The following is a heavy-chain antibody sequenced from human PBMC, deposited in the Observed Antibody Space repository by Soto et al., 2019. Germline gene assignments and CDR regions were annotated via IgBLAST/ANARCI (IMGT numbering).Heavy chain of an antibody. D-gene: IGHD2-2*01. Sequence: GGSLRLSCAASGFTFSSYGMDWVRQAPGKGLEWVAVIWYDGSNKYYADSVKGRFTISRDNSKNTLYLQMNSLRAEDTAVYYCARDMCSSTSCYEDYYYSGMDVWGQGTTVTVSS. CDR3: ARDMCSSTSCYEDYYYSGMDV. CDR1: GFTFSSYG. CDR2: IWYDGSNK. J-gene: IGHJ6*02. V-gene: IGHV3-33*01.